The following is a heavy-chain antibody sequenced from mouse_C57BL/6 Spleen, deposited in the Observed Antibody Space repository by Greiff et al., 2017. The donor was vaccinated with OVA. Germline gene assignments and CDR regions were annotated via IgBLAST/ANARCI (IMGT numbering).Heavy chain of an antibody. J-gene: IGHJ2*01. D-gene: IGHD1-1*01. CDR1: GYAFSSYW. CDR3: ARKTTVVATDYVDY. CDR2: IYPGDGDT. V-gene: IGHV1-80*01. Sequence: VQLQQSGAELVKPGASVKISCKASGYAFSSYWMNWVKQRPGKGLEWIGQIYPGDGDTNYNGKFKGKATLTADKSSSTAYMQLSSLTSEDSAVYFCARKTTVVATDYVDYWGQGTTLTVSS.